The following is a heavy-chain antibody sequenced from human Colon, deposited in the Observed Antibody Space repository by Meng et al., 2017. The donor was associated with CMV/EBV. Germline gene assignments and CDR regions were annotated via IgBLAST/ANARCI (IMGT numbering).Heavy chain of an antibody. CDR1: GGSVSSGSYY. D-gene: IGHD3-3*01. Sequence: SETLSLTCTVSGGSVSSGSYYWSWIRQPPGKGLEWIGYIYYSGSTNYNPSLKSRVTISVDTSKNQFSLKVSSVTAADTAVYYCARGNYDFWSGYYTDDYYYGMDVWGQGTTVTVSS. CDR3: ARGNYDFWSGYYTDDYYYGMDV. V-gene: IGHV4-61*01. J-gene: IGHJ6*02. CDR2: IYYSGST.